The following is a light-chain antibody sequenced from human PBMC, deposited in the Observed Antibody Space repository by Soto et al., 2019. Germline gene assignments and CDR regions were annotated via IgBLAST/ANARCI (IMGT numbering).Light chain of an antibody. CDR3: QHYISYSEA. Sequence: DLQRTQSPSTLSRSACSRVTITCRASQTISSWLAWYQQKPGKAPKLLIYEASTLKSGVPSRFSGSGSGTEFTLAISSLQPDDFATYYCQHYISYSEAFGQGTKVDIK. V-gene: IGKV1-5*03. CDR2: EAS. CDR1: QTISSW. J-gene: IGKJ1*01.